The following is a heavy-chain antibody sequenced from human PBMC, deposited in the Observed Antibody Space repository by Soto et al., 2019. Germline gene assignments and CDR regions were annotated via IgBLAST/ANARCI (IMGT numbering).Heavy chain of an antibody. D-gene: IGHD2-21*01. CDR2: IFYTGTT. Sequence: SETLSLTCSVSGGSVSYSSYYWGWIRQPPGKGLEWVGGIFYTGTTYYNPSLKDRLSISVDTSKNSFSLNLTSVTAADTAVYFCARLVVVAPVANVWGQGALVTVSS. CDR3: ARLVVVAPVANV. J-gene: IGHJ4*02. V-gene: IGHV4-39*01. CDR1: GGSVSYSSYY.